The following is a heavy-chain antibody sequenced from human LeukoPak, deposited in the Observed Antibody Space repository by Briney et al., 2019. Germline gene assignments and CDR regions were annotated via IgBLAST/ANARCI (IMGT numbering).Heavy chain of an antibody. J-gene: IGHJ4*02. CDR1: GGTFSSYG. D-gene: IGHD6-13*01. Sequence: VASVKVSCKASGGTFSSYGISWVRQAPGQGLEWMGGIIPIFGTPNYAQKFQGRVTITADESTSTAYMELSSLRSEDTAVYYCARRAAVGTAIPFDYWGQGTLVTVSS. CDR2: IIPIFGTP. V-gene: IGHV1-69*13. CDR3: ARRAAVGTAIPFDY.